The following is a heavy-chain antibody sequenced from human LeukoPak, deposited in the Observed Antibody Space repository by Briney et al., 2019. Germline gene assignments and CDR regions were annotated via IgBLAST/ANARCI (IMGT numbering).Heavy chain of an antibody. J-gene: IGHJ4*02. CDR2: MNPNSGNT. CDR3: ARGRPRWLVRGLGY. Sequence: ASVKVSCKASGYTFTSYDIHWVRQATGQGLEWMGWMNPNSGNTSYAQKFQGRVTMTRNTSISTAYMELSSLRSEDTAVYYCARGRPRWLVRGLGYWGQGTLVTVSS. D-gene: IGHD6-19*01. V-gene: IGHV1-8*01. CDR1: GYTFTSYD.